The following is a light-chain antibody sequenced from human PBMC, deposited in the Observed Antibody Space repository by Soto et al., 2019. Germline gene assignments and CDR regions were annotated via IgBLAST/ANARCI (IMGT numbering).Light chain of an antibody. CDR1: HSISSW. J-gene: IGKJ1*01. Sequence: DIQMTQSPSTLSASVGDRVTITCRASHSISSWLAWYQQKPGKAPKLLIYKASSLESGVPSRFSGSGSGTEFTLTISSLQPDYFATYYCQQDNSYPWTFGQGTKVEIK. CDR3: QQDNSYPWT. V-gene: IGKV1-5*03. CDR2: KAS.